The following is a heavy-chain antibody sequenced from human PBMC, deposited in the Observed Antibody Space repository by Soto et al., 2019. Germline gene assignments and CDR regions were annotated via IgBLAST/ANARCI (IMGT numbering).Heavy chain of an antibody. CDR1: PFTFSSYW. Sequence: WGSLRLPCAPSPFTFSSYWMSWVRQAPGKGLEWVANIKQDGSEKCYVDSVKGRFPISRDNAKISLYLQMNSLRAEDTAVYYCARLVEQHYYYYGMDVWGQGTTVTVSS. CDR2: IKQDGSEK. V-gene: IGHV3-7*01. D-gene: IGHD2-2*01. CDR3: ARLVEQHYYYYGMDV. J-gene: IGHJ6*02.